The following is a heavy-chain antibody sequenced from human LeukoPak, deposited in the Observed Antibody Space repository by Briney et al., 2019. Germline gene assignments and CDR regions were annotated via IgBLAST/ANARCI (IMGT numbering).Heavy chain of an antibody. V-gene: IGHV5-10-1*01. D-gene: IGHD6-19*01. Sequence: SGESLKISCKGSGYSFTNYWITWVRQMPGKGLEWMGKIDPSDSYTNYSPSFQGHVTISADKSISTAYLQWGSLKASDTAMYYCARRTGFLFGMDVWGQGTPVTVSS. CDR3: ARRTGFLFGMDV. J-gene: IGHJ6*02. CDR2: IDPSDSYT. CDR1: GYSFTNYW.